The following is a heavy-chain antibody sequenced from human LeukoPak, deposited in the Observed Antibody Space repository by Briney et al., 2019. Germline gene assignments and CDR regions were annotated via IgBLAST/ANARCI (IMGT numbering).Heavy chain of an antibody. V-gene: IGHV3-23*01. Sequence: GGSLRLSCAASRFTFSSYAMSWVRQAPGKGLEWVSAISGSGGSTYYADSVKGRFTISRDNSKNTLYLQMNSLRAEDTAVYYCAKPDSSGWYDGLGYWGQGTLVTVSS. D-gene: IGHD6-19*01. CDR3: AKPDSSGWYDGLGY. J-gene: IGHJ4*02. CDR2: ISGSGGST. CDR1: RFTFSSYA.